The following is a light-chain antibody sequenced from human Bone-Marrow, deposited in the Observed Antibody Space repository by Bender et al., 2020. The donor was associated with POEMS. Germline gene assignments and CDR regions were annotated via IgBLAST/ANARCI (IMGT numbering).Light chain of an antibody. V-gene: IGLV2-14*01. CDR2: DVS. J-gene: IGLJ2*01. Sequence: QSALTQPASVSGSPGQSITISCTGTSYNYVSWYQQHPDKAPKLMIYDVSNRPSGVSNRFSGSKSGNTASLTISGLQAEDEADYYCASYAGSRTTVFGGGTKLTVL. CDR3: ASYAGSRTTV. CDR1: SYNY.